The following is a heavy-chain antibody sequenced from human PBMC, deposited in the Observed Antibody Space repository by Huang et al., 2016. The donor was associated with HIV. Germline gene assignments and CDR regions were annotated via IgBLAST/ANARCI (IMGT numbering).Heavy chain of an antibody. D-gene: IGHD3-10*01. V-gene: IGHV1-8*01. CDR1: GYTFTNYD. CDR2: MNPKSCNG. CDR3: ARGFGINYNHEAFDV. J-gene: IGHJ3*01. Sequence: QIQLAQSGAEVKKPGASVKVSCKASGYTFTNYDINWVRQASGQGLEWMGWMNPKSCNGGYTKKFQCRVAILRNSSINTSYLEVTSLTSEDTAVYYCARGFGINYNHEAFDVWGQGTMVTVSS.